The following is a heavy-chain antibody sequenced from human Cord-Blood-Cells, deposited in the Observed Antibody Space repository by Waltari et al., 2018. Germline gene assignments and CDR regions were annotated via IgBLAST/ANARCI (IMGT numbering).Heavy chain of an antibody. CDR3: ARYRAAAGNNWFDP. J-gene: IGHJ5*02. CDR1: GFTVSSNY. V-gene: IGHV3-53*01. Sequence: EVQLVESGGGLIQPGGSLRLSCAASGFTVSSNYMSWVRQAPGKGLEWVSVIYSGGSTYYADSVKGRFTISRDNSKNTLYLQMNSLRAEDTAVYYCARYRAAAGNNWFDPWGQGTLVTVSS. CDR2: IYSGGST. D-gene: IGHD6-13*01.